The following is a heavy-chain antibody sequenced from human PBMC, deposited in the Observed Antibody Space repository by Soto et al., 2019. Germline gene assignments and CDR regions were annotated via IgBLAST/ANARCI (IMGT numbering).Heavy chain of an antibody. V-gene: IGHV4-34*01. CDR1: GGSFSGYY. D-gene: IGHD2-2*02. J-gene: IGHJ4*02. CDR2: INHSGST. CDR3: ARGTIVVVPAAIAGFFDY. Sequence: SETLSLTCAVYGGSFSGYYWSWIRQPQGKGLEWIGEINHSGSTNYNPSLKSRVTISVDTSKNQFSLKLSSVTAADTAVYYCARGTIVVVPAAIAGFFDYWGQGTLVTVSS.